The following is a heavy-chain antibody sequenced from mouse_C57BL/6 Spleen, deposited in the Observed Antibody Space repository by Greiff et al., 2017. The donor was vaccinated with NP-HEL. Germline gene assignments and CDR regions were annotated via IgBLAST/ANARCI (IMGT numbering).Heavy chain of an antibody. CDR1: GFTFSDYY. V-gene: IGHV5-16*01. D-gene: IGHD1-1*01. Sequence: EVQRVESEGGLVQPGSSMKLSCTASGFTFSDYYMAWVRQVPEKGLEWVANINYDGSSTYYLDSLKSRFIISRDNAKNILYLQMSSLKSEDTATYYCAREDGSSPAWFAYWGQGTLVTVSA. CDR3: AREDGSSPAWFAY. J-gene: IGHJ3*01. CDR2: INYDGSST.